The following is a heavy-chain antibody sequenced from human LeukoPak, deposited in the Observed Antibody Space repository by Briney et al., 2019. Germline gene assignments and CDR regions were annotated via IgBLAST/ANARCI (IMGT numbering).Heavy chain of an antibody. CDR2: IYHSGST. D-gene: IGHD6-13*01. V-gene: IGHV4-38-2*02. CDR1: GYSISSGYY. CDR3: ARGIAAAGQFDY. J-gene: IGHJ4*02. Sequence: SETLSLTCTVSGYSISSGYYWGWIRQPPGKGLEWIGSIYHSGSTYYNPSLKSRVTISVDTSKNQFPLKLSSVTAADTAVYYCARGIAAAGQFDYWGQGTLVTVSS.